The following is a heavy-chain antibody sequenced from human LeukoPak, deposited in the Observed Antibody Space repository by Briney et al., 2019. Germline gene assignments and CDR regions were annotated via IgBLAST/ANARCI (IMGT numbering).Heavy chain of an antibody. CDR3: ARGPYGDYIDAFDY. J-gene: IGHJ4*02. CDR1: GFTFSNAW. Sequence: PGGSLGLSCAASGFTFSNAWMSWVRQTPGKGLEWVSYISDSSRKIYYADSVKGRFTISRDNAKNSLYLQMNSLRAEDTAVYYCARGPYGDYIDAFDYWGQGTLVTVSS. D-gene: IGHD4-17*01. CDR2: ISDSSRKI. V-gene: IGHV3-48*01.